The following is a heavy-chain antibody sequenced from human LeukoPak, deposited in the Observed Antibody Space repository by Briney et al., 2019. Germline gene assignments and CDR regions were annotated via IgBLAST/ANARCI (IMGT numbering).Heavy chain of an antibody. D-gene: IGHD2/OR15-2a*01. CDR1: GESFSGYY. Sequence: SETLSLTCAVYGESFSGYYWSWIRQPPGKGLEWIGEINHSGSTNYNPSLKSRVTISVDTSKNQFSLKLSSVTAADTAVYYCARGVFLRSWFDPWGQGTLVTVSS. CDR2: INHSGST. CDR3: ARGVFLRSWFDP. J-gene: IGHJ5*02. V-gene: IGHV4-34*01.